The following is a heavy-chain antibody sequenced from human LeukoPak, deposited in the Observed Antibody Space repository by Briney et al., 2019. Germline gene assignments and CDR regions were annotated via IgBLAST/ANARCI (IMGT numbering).Heavy chain of an antibody. D-gene: IGHD3-10*01. Sequence: PGGSLRLSCAASGFTFSSYAMTWVRPAPGKGLEWVSAICGSGGTTYHADSVKGRFTISRDTSKNTLYLQMNSLRAEDTAVYYCAKICLGGLIISYFDYWGPGALVTVSS. CDR1: GFTFSSYA. J-gene: IGHJ4*02. V-gene: IGHV3-23*01. CDR3: AKICLGGLIISYFDY. CDR2: ICGSGGTT.